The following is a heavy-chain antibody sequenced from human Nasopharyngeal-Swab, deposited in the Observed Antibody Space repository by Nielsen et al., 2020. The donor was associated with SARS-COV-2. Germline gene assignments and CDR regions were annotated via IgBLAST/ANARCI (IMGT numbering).Heavy chain of an antibody. CDR3: ASDSRY. CDR1: GFTFGDYT. J-gene: IGHJ4*02. V-gene: IGHV3-21*01. D-gene: IGHD2-2*01. CDR2: ISSSGSYM. Sequence: GGSLRLSCAASGFTFGDYTRNWVRQAPGQGLEWVSSISSSGSYMYYTDSVKDRFTMSRDNAKNSLYLQMNSLRAEDTAVYYCASDSRYWGQGTLVTVSS.